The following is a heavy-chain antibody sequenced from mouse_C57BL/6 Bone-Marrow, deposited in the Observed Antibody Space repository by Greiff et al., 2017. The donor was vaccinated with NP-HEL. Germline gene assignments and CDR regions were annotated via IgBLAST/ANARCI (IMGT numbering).Heavy chain of an antibody. J-gene: IGHJ4*01. CDR2: INPSSGYP. CDR3: ALIYYGYPYAMDY. Sequence: QVQLQQSGAELAKPGASVKLSCKASGYTFTSYWMHWVKQRPGQGLEWIGYINPSSGYPKYNQKFKDKATLTADKSSSTAYMQLSSLTYEDSAVYYCALIYYGYPYAMDYWGQGTSVTVSS. CDR1: GYTFTSYW. D-gene: IGHD2-2*01. V-gene: IGHV1-7*01.